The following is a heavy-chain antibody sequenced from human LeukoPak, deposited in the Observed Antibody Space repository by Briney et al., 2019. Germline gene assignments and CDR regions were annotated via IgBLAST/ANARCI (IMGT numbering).Heavy chain of an antibody. D-gene: IGHD3-22*01. J-gene: IGHJ4*02. CDR3: AREFVTRYYDSSGYYPIDY. CDR1: GYTFTSYG. CDR2: ISAYNGNT. V-gene: IGHV1-18*01. Sequence: ASVKVSCKASGYTFTSYGISWVRQAPGQGLEWMGWISAYNGNTNYAQKLQGRVTMTTDTSTSTAYMELSSLRSEDTAVYYCAREFVTRYYDSSGYYPIDYWGQGTLVTVSS.